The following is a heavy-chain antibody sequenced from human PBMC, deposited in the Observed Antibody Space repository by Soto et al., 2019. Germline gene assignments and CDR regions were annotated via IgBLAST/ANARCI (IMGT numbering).Heavy chain of an antibody. J-gene: IGHJ5*02. CDR2: INAGSGNT. Sequence: ASVKVSCKASGYTFTKYAIHWVRQAPGQGLEWMGWINAGSGNTKYSQNFQGRATTTRDTSASTAYMELSSLRSEDAAVYYCARGEGYCSGGICYRWFDPWCQGSLVTVSS. CDR3: ARGEGYCSGGICYRWFDP. CDR1: GYTFTKYA. V-gene: IGHV1-3*01. D-gene: IGHD2-15*01.